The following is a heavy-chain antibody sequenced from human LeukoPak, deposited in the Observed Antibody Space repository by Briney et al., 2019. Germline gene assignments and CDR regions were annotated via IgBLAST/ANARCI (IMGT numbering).Heavy chain of an antibody. Sequence: GGSLRLSCAASGFTVSSNYMSWVRQAPGKGLEWVSAISGGGDSVNYADSVKGRFTISRDNSKDTLYLQVFSLRAEDAAIYYCARSRPAVLGTGAFDFWGQGTLVTVSS. CDR1: GFTVSSNY. J-gene: IGHJ4*02. V-gene: IGHV3-23*01. CDR2: ISGGGDSV. CDR3: ARSRPAVLGTGAFDF. D-gene: IGHD6-19*01.